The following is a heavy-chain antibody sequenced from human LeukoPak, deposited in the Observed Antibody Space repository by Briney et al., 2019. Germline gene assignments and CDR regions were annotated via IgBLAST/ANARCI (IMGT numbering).Heavy chain of an antibody. CDR1: GFSFSSYA. CDR2: VSGSGGST. V-gene: IGHV3-23*01. J-gene: IGHJ6*03. D-gene: IGHD5-18*01. CDR3: AKGRRGYSYGYPYYYYYYMDV. Sequence: GGSLTLSCAVSGFSFSSYAMCWVRQAPGPGLEWVSAVSGSGGSTYYADSVKGRFTISRDNSKNTPYLQMNSLRAEDTAVYYCAKGRRGYSYGYPYYYYYYMDVWGKGTTVTVSS.